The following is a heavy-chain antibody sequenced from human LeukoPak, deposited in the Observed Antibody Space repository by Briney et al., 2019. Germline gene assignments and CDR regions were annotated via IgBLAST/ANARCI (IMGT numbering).Heavy chain of an antibody. J-gene: IGHJ4*02. CDR1: GGTFSSYA. Sequence: SVKVSCKASGGTFSSYAISWVRQAPGQGLEWMGGIIPLFGTANYAQKFQGRVTITADESTSTAYMELSSLRSEDTAVYYCAREVPPDGSGSPGGTIAEPYFDYWGQGTLVTVSS. V-gene: IGHV1-69*13. D-gene: IGHD3-10*01. CDR2: IIPLFGTA. CDR3: AREVPPDGSGSPGGTIAEPYFDY.